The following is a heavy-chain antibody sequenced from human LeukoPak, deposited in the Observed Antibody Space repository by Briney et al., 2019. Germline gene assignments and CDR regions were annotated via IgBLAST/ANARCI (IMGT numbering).Heavy chain of an antibody. J-gene: IGHJ6*02. Sequence: SETLSLTCAVYGGSFSGYYWSWIRQPPGKGLEWIGEINHSGRTNYNPSLKSRVTISVDTSNNQFSLKLSSVTAADTAVYYCARGAPLENYYYYGMDVWGQGTTVTVSS. CDR1: GGSFSGYY. V-gene: IGHV4-34*01. CDR2: INHSGRT. CDR3: ARGAPLENYYYYGMDV. D-gene: IGHD3-3*01.